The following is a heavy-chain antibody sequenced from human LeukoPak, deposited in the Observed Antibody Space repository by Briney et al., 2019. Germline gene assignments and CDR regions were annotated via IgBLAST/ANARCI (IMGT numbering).Heavy chain of an antibody. V-gene: IGHV4-59*01. J-gene: IGHJ6*03. CDR3: ARDIVVVPAVGDYMDV. Sequence: SETLSLTCTVSGGSLSSYYWSWIRQPPGKGLEWIGYIYSSGSTNYNPSLKSRVTISVDTSKNQFSLKLSSVTAADTAVYYCARDIVVVPAVGDYMDVWGKGTTVTVSS. D-gene: IGHD2-2*01. CDR1: GGSLSSYY. CDR2: IYSSGST.